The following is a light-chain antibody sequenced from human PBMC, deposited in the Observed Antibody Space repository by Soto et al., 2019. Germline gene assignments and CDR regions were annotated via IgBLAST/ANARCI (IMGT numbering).Light chain of an antibody. J-gene: IGLJ2*01. CDR1: REDIGAYDY. Sequence: QSVLTQPSSGSVSPGQSITISWAGTREDIGAYDYVSWYQQHPGNAPKLLVYEVTNRPSGVSDRFSGSKSGNTASLTISGLQAEDEADYYCNSYTNSSAVVFGGGTKVTVL. CDR3: NSYTNSSAVV. V-gene: IGLV2-14*01. CDR2: EVT.